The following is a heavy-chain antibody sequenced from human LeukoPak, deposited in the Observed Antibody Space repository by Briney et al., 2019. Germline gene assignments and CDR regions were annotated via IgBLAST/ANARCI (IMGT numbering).Heavy chain of an antibody. J-gene: IGHJ4*02. V-gene: IGHV5-51*01. Sequence: PGESLKISCKGSGYSFTSYWIGWVRQMPGKGLEWMGIINPGDSYIRYGPSFQGQITISVDKSIKTAYLQWGSLKASDTAMYYCARHSSYCSATSCFPKEWGQGTLVTVSS. D-gene: IGHD2-15*01. CDR1: GYSFTSYW. CDR2: INPGDSYI. CDR3: ARHSSYCSATSCFPKE.